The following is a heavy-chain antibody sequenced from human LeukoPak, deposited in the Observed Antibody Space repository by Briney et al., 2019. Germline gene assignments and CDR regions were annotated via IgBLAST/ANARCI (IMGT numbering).Heavy chain of an antibody. CDR2: ISSSSSYK. CDR3: ARDMDYPVEYYYYYMDV. Sequence: PGGSLRLSCAASGFTFSSYSMNWVRQAPGKGLEGVSSISSSSSYKYYADSLKGRFTISRDKAKNSPYLQMNSLRAEDTAVYYWARDMDYPVEYYYYYMDVWGKGTTVTVSS. D-gene: IGHD3/OR15-3a*01. V-gene: IGHV3-21*01. CDR1: GFTFSSYS. J-gene: IGHJ6*03.